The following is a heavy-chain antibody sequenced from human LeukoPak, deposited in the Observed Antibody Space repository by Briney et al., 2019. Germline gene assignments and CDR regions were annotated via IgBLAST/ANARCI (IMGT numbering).Heavy chain of an antibody. CDR2: ISSSSNTV. J-gene: IGHJ4*02. CDR1: GFTFSDYY. CDR3: ARDCHSALWSPAPFEY. D-gene: IGHD2/OR15-2a*01. V-gene: IGHV3-11*01. Sequence: GGSLRLSCAASGFTFSDYYMSWLRQAPGKGLEWLSYISSSSNTVYYSDSVKGRFTISRDNAKNSLFLQMNSLRAEDTAVYYCARDCHSALWSPAPFEYWGQGILVTVSS.